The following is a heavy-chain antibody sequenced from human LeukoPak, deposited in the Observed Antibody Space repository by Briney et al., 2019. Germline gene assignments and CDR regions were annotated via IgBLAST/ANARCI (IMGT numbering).Heavy chain of an antibody. J-gene: IGHJ3*02. Sequence: SETLSLTCAVSGYSISSGYYWGWIRQPPGKGLEWIGSIYHSGSTYYNPSLKSRVTISVDTSKNQFSLKLSSVTAADTAVYYCARGKWELLGGAFDIWGQGTMVTVSS. V-gene: IGHV4-38-2*01. CDR3: ARGKWELLGGAFDI. CDR2: IYHSGST. D-gene: IGHD1-26*01. CDR1: GYSISSGYY.